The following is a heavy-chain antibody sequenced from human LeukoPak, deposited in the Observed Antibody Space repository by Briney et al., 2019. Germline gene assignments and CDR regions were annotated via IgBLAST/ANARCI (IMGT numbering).Heavy chain of an antibody. Sequence: SETLSLTCTVSGGFISTYYWNWVRQPPGKGLEWIGYISYSGSTNYNYNPSLKSPVTISLAMSMNQLSLKLISVTAPDTAVYYCARKTSTSGAYTTWGQGTLVTVSS. J-gene: IGHJ5*02. CDR3: ARKTSTSGAYTT. D-gene: IGHD3-3*01. V-gene: IGHV4-59*01. CDR2: ISYSGST. CDR1: GGFISTYY.